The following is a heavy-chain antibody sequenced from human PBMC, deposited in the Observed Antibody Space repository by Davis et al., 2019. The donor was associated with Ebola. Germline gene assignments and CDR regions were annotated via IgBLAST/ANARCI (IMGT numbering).Heavy chain of an antibody. CDR3: ARLPSYYYYYGMDV. Sequence: PSETLSLTCAVYGGSFSGYYWSWIRQPPGKGLEWIGEIKHSGSTNYNSSLKSRVTISVDTSKNQFSLKLSSVTAADTAVYYCARLPSYYYYYGMDVWGQGTTVTVSS. CDR1: GGSFSGYY. J-gene: IGHJ6*02. CDR2: IKHSGST. V-gene: IGHV4-34*01.